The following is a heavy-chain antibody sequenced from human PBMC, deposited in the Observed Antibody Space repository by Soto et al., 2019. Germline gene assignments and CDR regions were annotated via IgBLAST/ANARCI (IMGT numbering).Heavy chain of an antibody. CDR3: ARTYCSGADFYVGHYYYMDV. CDR1: GGSMSSGTYY. D-gene: IGHD2-15*01. CDR2: IYFSGNT. J-gene: IGHJ6*03. V-gene: IGHV4-31*03. Sequence: QVQLQESGPGLVKPSQTLSLTCTVSGGSMSSGTYYWSWIRQHPGKGLEWIGYIYFSGNTYYNPSLKSRVTISLDTSKNQFSLKLTSVTAADTAVYYCARTYCSGADFYVGHYYYMDVWGIGTTVTVSS.